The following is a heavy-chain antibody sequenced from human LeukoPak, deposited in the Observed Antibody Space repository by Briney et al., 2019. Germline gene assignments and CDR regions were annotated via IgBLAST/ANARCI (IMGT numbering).Heavy chain of an antibody. D-gene: IGHD6-19*01. CDR1: GFTFSDYY. V-gene: IGHV3-11*06. Sequence: GGSLRLSCSASGFTFSDYYMSWIRQAPGKGLEWVSYISSSSSYTNYADSVKGRFTIYRDNAKNSLYLKMKSLRAEDTAVYYCARDARSSGHKDYWGQGTLVTVSS. J-gene: IGHJ4*02. CDR3: ARDARSSGHKDY. CDR2: ISSSSSYT.